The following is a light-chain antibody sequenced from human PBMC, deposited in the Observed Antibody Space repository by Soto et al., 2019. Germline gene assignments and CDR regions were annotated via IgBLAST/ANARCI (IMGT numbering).Light chain of an antibody. V-gene: IGKV3-15*01. CDR1: QSVGSN. Sequence: EIVMTQSPATLSVSPGERASLSFRASQSVGSNLAWYQQTAGQAPRLLIYGASTRATGLPARFSGSGSGTEFNINISSVQSEYFAVYSCKQSNNWPYTVGQGNKLE. CDR3: KQSNNWPYT. CDR2: GAS. J-gene: IGKJ2*01.